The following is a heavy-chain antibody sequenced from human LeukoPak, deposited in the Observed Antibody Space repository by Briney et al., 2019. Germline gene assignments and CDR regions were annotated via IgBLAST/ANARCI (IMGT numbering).Heavy chain of an antibody. CDR2: ISGSGGST. CDR1: GFTFTTYA. CDR3: AKLAREYCSSITCPNWFDP. V-gene: IGHV3-23*01. J-gene: IGHJ5*02. Sequence: PGGSLRLSCAASGFTFTTYAMTWVRQAPGKGPEWVSAISGSGGSTYYADSVKGRFTISRDNSKNTLYLQMNSLRAEDTAVYYCAKLAREYCSSITCPNWFDPWGQGTLVTVSS. D-gene: IGHD2-2*01.